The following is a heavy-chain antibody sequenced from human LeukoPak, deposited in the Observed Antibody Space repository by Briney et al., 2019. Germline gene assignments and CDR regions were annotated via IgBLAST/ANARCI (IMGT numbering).Heavy chain of an antibody. V-gene: IGHV3-21*01. CDR3: ARRDYHGSSGYCDSSY. D-gene: IGHD3-22*01. CDR1: VFTFSSYS. J-gene: IGHJ4*02. CDR2: ISSSSSYI. Sequence: GGSLRLSCAACVFTFSSYSMNWVRQAPGKGLEWVSSISSSSSYIYYADSVKGRFTISRDNAKNSLYLQMNSLRAEDTAVYYCARRDYHGSSGYCDSSYWGQGTLVTVSS.